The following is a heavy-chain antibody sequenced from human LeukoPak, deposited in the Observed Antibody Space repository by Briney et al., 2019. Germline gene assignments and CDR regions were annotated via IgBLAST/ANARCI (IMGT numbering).Heavy chain of an antibody. J-gene: IGHJ4*02. CDR3: ARGSYSSSPLDY. CDR1: GYTFTSYD. Sequence: ASVKVSCKASGYTFTSYDINWVRQAPGQGLEWMGWMNPNSGNTGYPQKIQGRVTMTRNTSISTAYMELSSLRSEDTAVYYCARGSYSSSPLDYWGQGTLVTVSS. D-gene: IGHD6-6*01. V-gene: IGHV1-8*01. CDR2: MNPNSGNT.